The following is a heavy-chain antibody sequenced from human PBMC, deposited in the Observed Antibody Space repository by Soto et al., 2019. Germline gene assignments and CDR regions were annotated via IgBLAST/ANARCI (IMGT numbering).Heavy chain of an antibody. Sequence: ASVKVSCKASGYTLTNYDITWVRQATGQGLEWMGWMNPDSENTGSPQKFQGRVTMTVNTSINTAYMELTSLRSEDTAVYYCTRAQFEFGSYFGLDVWGQGTTVTVYS. D-gene: IGHD3-10*01. CDR3: TRAQFEFGSYFGLDV. J-gene: IGHJ6*02. V-gene: IGHV1-8*01. CDR1: GYTLTNYD. CDR2: MNPDSENT.